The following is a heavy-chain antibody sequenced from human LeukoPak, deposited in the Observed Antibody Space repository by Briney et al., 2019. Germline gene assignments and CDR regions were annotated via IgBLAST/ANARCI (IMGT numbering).Heavy chain of an antibody. CDR2: IIPIFGTA. D-gene: IGHD6-19*01. Sequence: ASVKVSCKASGGTFSSYAISWVRQAPGQGLEWMGGIIPIFGTANYAQRFQGRVTITTDESTSTAYMELSSLRSEDTAVYYCARDSAVEVFDWYFDLWGRGTLVTVSS. V-gene: IGHV1-69*05. CDR1: GGTFSSYA. J-gene: IGHJ2*01. CDR3: ARDSAVEVFDWYFDL.